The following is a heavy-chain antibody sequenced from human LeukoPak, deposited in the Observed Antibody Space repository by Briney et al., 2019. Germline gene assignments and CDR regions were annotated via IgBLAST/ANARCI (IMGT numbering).Heavy chain of an antibody. CDR1: GVSFNAYY. V-gene: IGHV4-34*01. CDR3: ARIRCGHTGDICYNH. CDR2: VSPGGYI. D-gene: IGHD2-8*02. J-gene: IGHJ5*02. Sequence: SETLSLTYTVSGVSFNAYYWSWIRQSPGKGLEWIGEVSPGGYIKYNPSLKSRVTISVDTSESQLSLRLSSVTAADTAMYYCARIRCGHTGDICYNHWAQGTLVTVSS.